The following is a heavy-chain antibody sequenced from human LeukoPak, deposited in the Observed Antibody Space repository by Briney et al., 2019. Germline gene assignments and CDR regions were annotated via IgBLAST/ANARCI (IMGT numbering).Heavy chain of an antibody. V-gene: IGHV3-48*03. J-gene: IGHJ4*02. Sequence: GGSLSLSCAASGFTFSSYEMNWVRQAPGKGLEWVSYISSSGSTIYYADSVKGRFTIYRDNAKNSLYLQMNSLRAEDTAVYYCAVATIKDYFDYWGQGTLVTVSS. CDR1: GFTFSSYE. D-gene: IGHD5-24*01. CDR2: ISSSGSTI. CDR3: AVATIKDYFDY.